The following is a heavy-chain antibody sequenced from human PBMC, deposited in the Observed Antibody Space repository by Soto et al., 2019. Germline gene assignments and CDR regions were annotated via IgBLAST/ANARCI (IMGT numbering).Heavy chain of an antibody. CDR1: EGPFSRKT. Sequence: QFRLWNPGAELKNPGSSGKFSCKPSEGPFSRKTLTWVRQAPGQGLEWMGRIVPLVDITNYAQKFQGRVTITADKSASTVYMELRGLRSEDTAIYYCARDLDSGYDWIVGYWGQGTLVTVSS. CDR2: IVPLVDIT. CDR3: ARDLDSGYDWIVGY. V-gene: IGHV1-69*04. J-gene: IGHJ4*02. D-gene: IGHD5-12*01.